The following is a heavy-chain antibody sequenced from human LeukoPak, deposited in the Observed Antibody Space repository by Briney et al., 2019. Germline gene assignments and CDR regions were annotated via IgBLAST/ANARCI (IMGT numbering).Heavy chain of an antibody. V-gene: IGHV4-59*01. D-gene: IGHD7-27*01. CDR3: ATRKLGNDY. CDR1: GGSISSYY. J-gene: IGHJ4*02. Sequence: SETLSLTCSVSGGSISSYYWSWIRQPPGKGLEWIGYIYYSGSTNYNPSLKSRVTISADTSKNQFSLKLYSVTAADTAVYYCATRKLGNDYWGQGTLVTVSS. CDR2: IYYSGST.